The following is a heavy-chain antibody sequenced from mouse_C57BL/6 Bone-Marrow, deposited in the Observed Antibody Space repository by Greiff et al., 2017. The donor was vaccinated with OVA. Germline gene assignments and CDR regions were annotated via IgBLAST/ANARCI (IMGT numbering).Heavy chain of an antibody. Sequence: EVHLVESGGGLVKPGGSLKLSCAASGFTFSSYAMSWVRQTPEKRLEWVATISDGGSYTYYPDNVKGRFTISRDNAKNNLYLQMSHLKSEDTAMYYCARGGWYWYFDVWGTGTTVTVSS. J-gene: IGHJ1*03. D-gene: IGHD1-1*02. V-gene: IGHV5-4*01. CDR2: ISDGGSYT. CDR3: ARGGWYWYFDV. CDR1: GFTFSSYA.